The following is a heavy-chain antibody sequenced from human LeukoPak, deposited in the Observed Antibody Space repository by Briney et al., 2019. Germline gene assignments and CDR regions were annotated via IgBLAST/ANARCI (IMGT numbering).Heavy chain of an antibody. CDR2: IIPIFGTA. Sequence: ASVKVSCKASGGTFISYAISWVRQAPGQGLEWMGGIIPIFGTANYAQKFQGRVTITADKSTSTAYMELSSLRSEDTAVYYCASPGEYSGYDLRKPFDYWGQGTLVTVSS. J-gene: IGHJ4*02. D-gene: IGHD5-12*01. CDR1: GGTFISYA. CDR3: ASPGEYSGYDLRKPFDY. V-gene: IGHV1-69*06.